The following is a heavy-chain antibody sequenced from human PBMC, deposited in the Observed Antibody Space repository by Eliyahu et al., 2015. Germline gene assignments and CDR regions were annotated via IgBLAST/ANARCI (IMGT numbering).Heavy chain of an antibody. CDR2: ISGSGGST. Sequence: EVQLLESGGGLVQPGGSLRLSCAASGFTFSSYAMSWVRQAPGKGLEWVSAISGSGGSTYYADSVKGRFTISRDNSKNTLYLQMNSLRAEDTAVYYCAKAPDYDFWSGWVYMDVWGKGTTVTVSS. J-gene: IGHJ6*03. D-gene: IGHD3-3*01. CDR3: AKAPDYDFWSGWVYMDV. V-gene: IGHV3-23*01. CDR1: GFTFSSYA.